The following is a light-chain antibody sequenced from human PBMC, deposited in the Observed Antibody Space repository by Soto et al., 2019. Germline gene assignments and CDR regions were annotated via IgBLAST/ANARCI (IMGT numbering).Light chain of an antibody. V-gene: IGKV1-5*01. J-gene: IGKJ1*01. CDR2: DAS. CDR3: QQFNSYSRV. Sequence: DIQMTQSPSTLSASVGDRVTITCRASQSISNWLAWYQQRPGKSPNLLIFDASKLQSGVPSRFSGSGSGTEFTLTISSLPPDDVATYYCQQFNSYSRVFGQGTKVEIK. CDR1: QSISNW.